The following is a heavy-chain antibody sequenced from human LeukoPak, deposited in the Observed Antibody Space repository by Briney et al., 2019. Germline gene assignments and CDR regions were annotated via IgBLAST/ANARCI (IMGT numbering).Heavy chain of an antibody. J-gene: IGHJ4*02. Sequence: GGSLRLSCAASGFTFSSYAMSWVRQAPGKGLEWDSAISGSGGSTYYADSVKGRFTISRDNSKNTLYLQMNSLRAEDTAVYYCAKGEDCSSTSCYTPDYWGQGTLVTVSS. CDR2: ISGSGGST. CDR1: GFTFSSYA. D-gene: IGHD2-2*02. CDR3: AKGEDCSSTSCYTPDY. V-gene: IGHV3-23*01.